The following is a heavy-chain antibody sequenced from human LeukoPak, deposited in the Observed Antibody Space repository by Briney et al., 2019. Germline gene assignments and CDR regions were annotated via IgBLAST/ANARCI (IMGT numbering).Heavy chain of an antibody. CDR2: IKSKTDGGTT. CDR1: GFTFSNAW. D-gene: IGHD1-26*01. Sequence: GGSLRLSCAASGFTFSNAWMSWVRQAPGKGLEWVGRIKSKTDGGTTDYAAPVKGRFTISRDDSKNTLYLQMSSLKTEDTAVYYCTREWELPGGLYWGQGTLVTVSS. CDR3: TREWELPGGLY. J-gene: IGHJ4*02. V-gene: IGHV3-15*01.